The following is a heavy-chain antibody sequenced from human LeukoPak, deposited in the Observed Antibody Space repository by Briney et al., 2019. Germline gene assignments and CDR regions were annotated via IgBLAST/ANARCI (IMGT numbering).Heavy chain of an antibody. CDR2: IDPSGGST. CDR3: TRGLPLGFCSSASCPSRWFDS. V-gene: IGHV1-46*01. D-gene: IGHD2-2*01. J-gene: IGHJ5*01. CDR1: GYTFSTYY. Sequence: GASVKVSCKASGYTFSTYYMHWVRQAPGQGLEWMGIIDPSGGSTSYAQKFQGRVTMTRDTSTSTLYMELSSLRSEDTAVYYCTRGLPLGFCSSASCPSRWFDSWGRGTLVTVSS.